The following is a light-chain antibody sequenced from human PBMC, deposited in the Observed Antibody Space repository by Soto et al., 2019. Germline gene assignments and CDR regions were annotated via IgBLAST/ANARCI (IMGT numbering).Light chain of an antibody. Sequence: EIVLTQSPGTLSLSPGERATLSCRTSQSVSNNYLAWYQQKPGQAPRLLIYGASSRATGVPDRFSGSGSGTDFTLSISRLEPEDFAVYYCQQSSNLWTFGQGTKV. J-gene: IGKJ1*01. CDR1: QSVSNNY. CDR2: GAS. CDR3: QQSSNLWT. V-gene: IGKV3D-20*02.